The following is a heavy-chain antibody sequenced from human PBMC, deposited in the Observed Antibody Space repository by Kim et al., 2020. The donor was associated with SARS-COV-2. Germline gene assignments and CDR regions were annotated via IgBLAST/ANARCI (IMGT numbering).Heavy chain of an antibody. CDR2: INHSGST. CDR1: GGSFSGYY. Sequence: SETLSLTCAVYGGSFSGYYWSWIRQPPGKGLEWIGEINHSGSTNYNPSLKSRVTISVDTSKNQFSLKLSSVTAADTAVYYCARIPDFNTAMVTVDYWGQGTLVTVSS. CDR3: ARIPDFNTAMVTVDY. D-gene: IGHD5-18*01. V-gene: IGHV4-34*01. J-gene: IGHJ4*02.